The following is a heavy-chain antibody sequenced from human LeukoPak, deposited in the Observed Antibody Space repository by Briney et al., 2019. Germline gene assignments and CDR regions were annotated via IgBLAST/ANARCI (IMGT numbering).Heavy chain of an antibody. CDR1: GFTFSNYA. D-gene: IGHD2-2*01. Sequence: GGSLRLSCAASGFTFSNYAMSWVRQAPGKGLEWVSAISGSGGSTYYADSVRGRFTISRDNSKNTLSLQMDTLRAEDTAVYYCARGGTIVVPAPSTTEWGQGTLVTVSS. CDR3: ARGGTIVVPAPSTTE. J-gene: IGHJ4*02. CDR2: ISGSGGST. V-gene: IGHV3-23*01.